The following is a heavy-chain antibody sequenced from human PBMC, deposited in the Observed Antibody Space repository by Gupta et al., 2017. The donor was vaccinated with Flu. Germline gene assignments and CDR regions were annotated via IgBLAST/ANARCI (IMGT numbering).Heavy chain of an antibody. V-gene: IGHV3-20*01. CDR3: VMVRGVRLLNY. Sequence: EVQLVESGGGVVRPGGSLRLACAASGFTFDDYGMSWVRQAPGKGLEWVAGINWNGGSTGYADSGKGRFTSSRDNAKNSLYLQMNSLRAEDTALYHCVMVRGVRLLNYWGQGTLVTVSS. CDR1: GFTFDDYG. J-gene: IGHJ4*02. D-gene: IGHD3-10*01. CDR2: INWNGGST.